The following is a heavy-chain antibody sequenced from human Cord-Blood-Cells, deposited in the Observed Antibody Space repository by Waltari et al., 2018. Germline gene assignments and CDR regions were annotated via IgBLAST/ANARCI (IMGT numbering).Heavy chain of an antibody. CDR1: GFSLSTSGMC. CDR2: IDWDDDK. Sequence: QVTLRESGPALVKPTQTLTLTCTFSGFSLSTSGMCVSWIRQPPGKALEWLALIDWDDDKYYSTSLKTRLTISKDTSKNQVVLTMTNMDPVDTVTYYCARNYGGNSYFDYWGQGTLVTVSS. CDR3: ARNYGGNSYFDY. D-gene: IGHD4-17*01. J-gene: IGHJ4*02. V-gene: IGHV2-70*01.